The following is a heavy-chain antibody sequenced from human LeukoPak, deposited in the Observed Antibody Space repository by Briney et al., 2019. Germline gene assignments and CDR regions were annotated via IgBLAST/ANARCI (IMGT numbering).Heavy chain of an antibody. Sequence: SETLSLTCTVSGGSINSYYWSWIRKPQGKGLEWIGYIHSSGSTNYNPSLKSRVTISVDTSKNQVSLKLRSLTAADTAVYYCARDGRGYLRFDYWGQGTLVTVSS. CDR3: ARDGRGYLRFDY. D-gene: IGHD1-26*01. CDR2: IHSSGST. V-gene: IGHV4-59*01. CDR1: GGSINSYY. J-gene: IGHJ4*02.